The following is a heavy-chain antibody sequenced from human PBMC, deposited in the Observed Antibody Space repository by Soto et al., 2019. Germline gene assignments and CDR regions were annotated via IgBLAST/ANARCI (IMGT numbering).Heavy chain of an antibody. J-gene: IGHJ4*02. D-gene: IGHD3-22*01. V-gene: IGHV4-31*03. CDR3: ARAASGYFFDY. Sequence: QVQLQESGPGLVKPSQTLSLTCTVSGGSISRGGYYWSWIRQHPGKGLEWIGYIYYSGSTYYNPSLKGRLTISVDTSKHQFSLKLGSVTAADTAVYYCARAASGYFFDYWGQGTLATVSS. CDR1: GGSISRGGYY. CDR2: IYYSGST.